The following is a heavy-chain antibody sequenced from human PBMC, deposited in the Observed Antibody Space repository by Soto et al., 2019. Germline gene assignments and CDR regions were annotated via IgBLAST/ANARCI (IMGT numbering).Heavy chain of an antibody. D-gene: IGHD7-27*01. CDR3: AKDASNWGSEPHHNP. CDR2: ISGSGGST. Sequence: GGSLRLSCAASGFTFSSYAMSWVRQAPGKGLEWVSAISGSGGSTYYADSMKGRFTISRDNSKNTLYLQMNSLRAEDTAVYYCAKDASNWGSEPHHNPWGQGTLVTVSS. J-gene: IGHJ5*02. CDR1: GFTFSSYA. V-gene: IGHV3-23*01.